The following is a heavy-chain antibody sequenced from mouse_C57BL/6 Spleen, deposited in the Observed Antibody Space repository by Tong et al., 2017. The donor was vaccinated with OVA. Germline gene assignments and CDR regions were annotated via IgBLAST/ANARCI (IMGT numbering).Heavy chain of an antibody. V-gene: IGHV1-18*01. J-gene: IGHJ1*03. CDR2: INPNNGGT. D-gene: IGHD1-1*01. Sequence: EVQLQESGPELVKPGASVKIPCKASGYTFTDYNMDWVKQSHGKSLEWIGYINPNNGGTSYNQKFKGKATLTVDQSSSTAYMQLNSLTSEDSAVYYCARAYYGSSSYWYFDVWGTGTTVTVSS. CDR3: ARAYYGSSSYWYFDV. CDR1: GYTFTDYN.